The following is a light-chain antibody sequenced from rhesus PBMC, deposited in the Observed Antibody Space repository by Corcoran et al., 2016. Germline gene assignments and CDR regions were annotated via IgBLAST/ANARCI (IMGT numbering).Light chain of an antibody. CDR3: QQEVNWSRT. J-gene: IGKJ1*01. CDR2: ESS. Sequence: DIIMTQSPATLALSPGERVTLSCRASPSVGSYLAWYQQNPGQAPRLLMYESSRRCTGIPDWFCGSGSGTDFTLTIRSLEPEDASVYFWQQEVNWSRTFGQGTKVEIK. CDR1: PSVGSY. V-gene: IGKV3-17*01.